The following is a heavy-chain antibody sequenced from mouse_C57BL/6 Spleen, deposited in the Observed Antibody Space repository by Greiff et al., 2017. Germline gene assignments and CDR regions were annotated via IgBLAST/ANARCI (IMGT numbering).Heavy chain of an antibody. Sequence: QVQLQQSGPELVKPGASVKISCKASGYAFSSSWMNWVKQRPGKGLEWIGRVYPGDGDTNYNGKFKGKATMSADKSSSTAYMLLSSLTAEDSAVYFCARIGYYYCGYWGQGTTLTVSS. D-gene: IGHD2-14*01. CDR1: GYAFSSSW. CDR3: ARIGYYYCGY. J-gene: IGHJ2*01. CDR2: VYPGDGDT. V-gene: IGHV1-82*01.